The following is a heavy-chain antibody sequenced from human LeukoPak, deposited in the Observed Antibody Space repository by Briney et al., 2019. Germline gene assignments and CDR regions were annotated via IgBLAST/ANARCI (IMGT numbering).Heavy chain of an antibody. D-gene: IGHD2-2*01. CDR1: GFTFSDYY. Sequence: GGSLRLSCAASGFTFSDYYMSWIRQAPGKGLEWVSYISSSGSTIYYADSVKGRFTISRDNAKNSLYLQMNSLRAEDTAVYFCARGAGYCTSTSCHLWSDYWGQGTLVTVSS. J-gene: IGHJ4*02. V-gene: IGHV3-11*04. CDR3: ARGAGYCTSTSCHLWSDY. CDR2: ISSSGSTI.